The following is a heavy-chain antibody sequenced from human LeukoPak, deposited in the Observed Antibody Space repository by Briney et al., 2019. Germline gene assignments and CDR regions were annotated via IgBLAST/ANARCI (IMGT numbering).Heavy chain of an antibody. CDR1: GFTFSSYA. J-gene: IGHJ4*02. CDR2: ITATSSST. Sequence: GGSLRLSCEASGFTFSSYAMSWVRQAPGKGLEWVSAITATSSSTYDADSVQGRFTISRDNSKNTLFLQMNSLRPEDTAIYYCAKLFDSGTYNNFFHYWGQGTLVTVSS. D-gene: IGHD3-10*01. CDR3: AKLFDSGTYNNFFHY. V-gene: IGHV3-23*01.